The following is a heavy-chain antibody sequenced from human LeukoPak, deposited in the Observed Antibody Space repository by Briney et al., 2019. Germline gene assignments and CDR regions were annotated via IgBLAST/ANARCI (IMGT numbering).Heavy chain of an antibody. V-gene: IGHV3-23*01. J-gene: IGHJ2*01. CDR3: AKDRTVGASYWYFDL. D-gene: IGHD1-26*01. Sequence: PGGSLRLSCAASGFTFSTYAMSWVRQAPWKGLEWVSAISGAGVNTYYADSVKGRFTISRDTSKNTLYLQMNNLRAEDTAIYYCAKDRTVGASYWYFDLWGRGTLVTVSS. CDR2: ISGAGVNT. CDR1: GFTFSTYA.